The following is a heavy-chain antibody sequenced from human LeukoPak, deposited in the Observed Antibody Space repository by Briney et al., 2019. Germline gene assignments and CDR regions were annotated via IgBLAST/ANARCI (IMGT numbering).Heavy chain of an antibody. CDR3: ARGTLLQYNWFDP. CDR2: MNPNSGST. Sequence: ASVKVSCKASGYTFTSYDINGVRQATGQGLEWMGWMNPNSGSTGYAQKFQGRVTITRNTSISTAYMELSSLRSEDTAVYYCARGTLLQYNWFDPWGQGTLVTVSS. CDR1: GYTFTSYD. V-gene: IGHV1-8*03. J-gene: IGHJ5*02.